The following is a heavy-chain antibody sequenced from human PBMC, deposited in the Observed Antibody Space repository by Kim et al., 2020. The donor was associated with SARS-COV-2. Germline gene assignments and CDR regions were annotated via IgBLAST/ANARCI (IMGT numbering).Heavy chain of an antibody. CDR1: GFTFSSYW. D-gene: IGHD6-19*01. CDR2: IKQDGSEK. Sequence: GGSLRLSCAASGFTFSSYWMSWVRQAPGKGLEWVANIKQDGSEKYYVDSVKGRFTISRDNAKNSLYLQMNSLRAEDTAVYYCARDLISGGWYSEAGGGLRWYFDLWGRGTLVTVSS. J-gene: IGHJ2*01. V-gene: IGHV3-7*01. CDR3: ARDLISGGWYSEAGGGLRWYFDL.